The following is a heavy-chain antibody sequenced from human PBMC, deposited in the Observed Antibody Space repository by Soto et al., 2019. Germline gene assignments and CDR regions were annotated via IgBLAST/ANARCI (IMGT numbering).Heavy chain of an antibody. CDR2: IKSKSDGGTT. J-gene: IGHJ5*02. CDR3: TTDLWRIAVVVGSTGYFNP. D-gene: IGHD2-15*01. CDR1: GFTVSSNY. Sequence: GGSLRLSCAASGFTVSSNYMSWVRQAPGKGLDWVGRIKSKSDGGTTEYAAPVRGRFTISRDDSKNTLYLQMNSLKTEDTAVYYCTTDLWRIAVVVGSTGYFNPWGQGTPVTVSS. V-gene: IGHV3-15*01.